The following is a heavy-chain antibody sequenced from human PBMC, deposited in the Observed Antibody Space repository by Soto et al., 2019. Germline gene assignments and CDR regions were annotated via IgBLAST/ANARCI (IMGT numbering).Heavy chain of an antibody. V-gene: IGHV3-53*04. D-gene: IGHD4-17*01. CDR1: WFTVSSNY. J-gene: IGHJ6*03. CDR3: ARESYGDYYYMDV. CDR2: IYSGGST. Sequence: GGSLRLSCAASWFTVSSNYMSWVRQAPGKGLEWVSVIYSGGSTYYADSVKGRFTISRHNSKNTLYLQMNSLRAEDTAVYYCARESYGDYYYMDVWGKGTTVTVSS.